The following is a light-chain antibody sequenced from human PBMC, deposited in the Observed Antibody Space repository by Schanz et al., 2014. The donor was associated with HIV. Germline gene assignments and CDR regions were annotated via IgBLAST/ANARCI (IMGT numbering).Light chain of an antibody. J-gene: IGKJ1*01. V-gene: IGKV3-15*01. CDR1: QSVSSY. CDR3: QQSYSTPSS. Sequence: EIVLTQSPATLSLSPGERATLSCRASQSVSSYLAWYQQKPGQAPRLLIYGASTRATDIPVRFSGSGSGTEFTLTISRLQSEDFATYYCQQSYSTPSSFGQGTKVEIK. CDR2: GAS.